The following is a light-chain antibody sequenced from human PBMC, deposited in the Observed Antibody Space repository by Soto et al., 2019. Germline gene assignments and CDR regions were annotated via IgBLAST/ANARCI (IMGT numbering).Light chain of an antibody. V-gene: IGLV2-14*01. CDR3: SSYTSRFTFNYI. CDR2: EVT. CDR1: SSDVGGYNY. J-gene: IGLJ1*01. Sequence: QSALTQPASVSGSPGQSITISCTGTSSDVGGYNYVSWYQQHPGKAPKIMIYEVTNRPSGASNRFSGSKSGNTASLTISGLQAEDDADYYCSSYTSRFTFNYIFGTGTKLTVL.